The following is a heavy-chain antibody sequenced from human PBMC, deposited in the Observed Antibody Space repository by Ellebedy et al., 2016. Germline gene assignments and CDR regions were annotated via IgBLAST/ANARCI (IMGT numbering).Heavy chain of an antibody. Sequence: SLKISXAASGFTFDDYAMHWVRQAPGKGLEWVSGISWNSGSIGYADSVKGRFTISRDNSKNTLYLQMNSLRAEDTAVYYCARGPWSGYHYYMDVWGKGTTVTVSS. CDR2: ISWNSGSI. J-gene: IGHJ6*03. V-gene: IGHV3-9*01. CDR3: ARGPWSGYHYYMDV. D-gene: IGHD3-3*01. CDR1: GFTFDDYA.